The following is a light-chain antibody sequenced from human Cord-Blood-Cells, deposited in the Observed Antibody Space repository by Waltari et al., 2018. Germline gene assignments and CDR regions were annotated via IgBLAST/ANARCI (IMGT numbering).Light chain of an antibody. CDR1: QSVSSN. V-gene: IGKV3-15*01. J-gene: IGKJ1*01. CDR2: GAS. Sequence: EIVMTQPPATLSVSPGERATLPCRASQSVSSNLAWYRQKPGQAPRLLIYGASTRATGIPARFSGSGSGTEFTLTISSLQSEDFAVYYCQQYNNWPPWTFGQGTKVEIK. CDR3: QQYNNWPPWT.